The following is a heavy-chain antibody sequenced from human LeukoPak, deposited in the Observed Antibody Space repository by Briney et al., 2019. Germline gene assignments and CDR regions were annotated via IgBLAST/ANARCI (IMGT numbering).Heavy chain of an antibody. D-gene: IGHD6-13*01. CDR3: ARRVSSWSEGWFDP. CDR2: INPNSGGT. CDR1: GYTFTAYY. J-gene: IGHJ5*02. Sequence: ASVKVSCKASGYTFTAYYMHWVRQAPGQGLEWMGWINPNSGGTNYAQKFQGRVTMTRDTSISTAYMELSRLRSDDTAVYYCARRVSSWSEGWFDPWGQGTLVTVSS. V-gene: IGHV1-2*02.